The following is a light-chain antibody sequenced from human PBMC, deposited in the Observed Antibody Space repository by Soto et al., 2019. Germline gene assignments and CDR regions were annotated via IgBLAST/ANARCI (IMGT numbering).Light chain of an antibody. CDR2: AAS. Sequence: DIQMTQSPSSLSASVGDRVTITCRASQGISNYLAWYQQKPVKVPKLLIYAASTLLSGVPSPFSVSGSGSDFNLTITSLQPDDVATYYCQKYNSAPLTFGGATKVEIK. V-gene: IGKV1-27*01. J-gene: IGKJ4*01. CDR3: QKYNSAPLT. CDR1: QGISNY.